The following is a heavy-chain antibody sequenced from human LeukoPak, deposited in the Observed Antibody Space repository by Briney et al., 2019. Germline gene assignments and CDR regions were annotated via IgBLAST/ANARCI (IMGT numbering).Heavy chain of an antibody. CDR2: ISPYNGNT. V-gene: IGHV1-18*01. CDR3: ARGSYRHDAFDI. CDR1: GYTFTSYG. Sequence: ASVKVSCQASGYTFTSYGISWVRQAPGQGLEWMGCISPYNGNTNYAQKVQGTVTMATDTSTSTAYMELRSLRSDDTAVYDCARGSYRHDAFDIWGQGTMVTVSS. D-gene: IGHD3-16*02. J-gene: IGHJ3*02.